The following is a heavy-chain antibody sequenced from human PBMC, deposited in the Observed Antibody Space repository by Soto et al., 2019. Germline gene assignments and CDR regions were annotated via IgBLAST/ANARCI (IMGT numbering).Heavy chain of an antibody. CDR3: AXDRTDSGSYLRRYYFDY. V-gene: IGHV4-34*01. J-gene: IGHJ4*02. D-gene: IGHD1-26*01. CDR1: GGSFSCYY. Sequence: SETLSLTCAVYGGSFSCYYWSWIRQPPGKGLEWIGEINHSGSTNYNPSLKSRVTISVDTSKNQFSLKLSSVTAADTAVYYCAXDRTDSGSYLRRYYFDYWGPGTLVTVSS. CDR2: INHSGST.